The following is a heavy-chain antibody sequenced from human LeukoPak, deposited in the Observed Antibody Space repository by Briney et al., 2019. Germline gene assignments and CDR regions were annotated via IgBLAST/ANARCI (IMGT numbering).Heavy chain of an antibody. D-gene: IGHD3-16*01. CDR2: IRDGSNK. CDR1: GFTFSSYG. V-gene: IGHV3-30*02. CDR3: AKDWGVYLDY. J-gene: IGHJ4*02. Sequence: SGGSLRLSCAASGFTFSSYGMNWVRQAPGKGLEWVAFIRDGSNKYYADSVKGRFTISRDNFKNTLYLQMNSLRVEDTAVYYCAKDWGVYLDYWGQGTLVTVSS.